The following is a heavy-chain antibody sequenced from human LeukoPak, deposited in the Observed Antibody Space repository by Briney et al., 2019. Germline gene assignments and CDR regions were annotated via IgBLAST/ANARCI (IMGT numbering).Heavy chain of an antibody. CDR3: ARTPVYYDILTGYYHYYYYGMDV. D-gene: IGHD3-9*01. J-gene: IGHJ6*02. Sequence: ASVKVSCKASGYTFTSYSMYWVRQAPGQGLEWMGWINTNTGNPTYAQGFTGRFVFSLDTSVSTAYLQISSLKAEDTAVYYCARTPVYYDILTGYYHYYYYGMDVWGQGTTVTVSS. V-gene: IGHV7-4-1*02. CDR1: GYTFTSYS. CDR2: INTNTGNP.